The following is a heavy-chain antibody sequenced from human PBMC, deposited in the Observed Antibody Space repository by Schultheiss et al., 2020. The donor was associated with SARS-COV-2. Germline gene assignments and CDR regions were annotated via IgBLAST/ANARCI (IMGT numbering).Heavy chain of an antibody. CDR2: IYYSGGT. D-gene: IGHD2-2*01. CDR1: GGSMSSYY. V-gene: IGHV4-59*08. CDR3: ARLVVPAGVSWFDP. Sequence: SETLSLTCTVSGGSMSSYYWSWIRQPPGKGLEWIGYIYYSGGTNYNPSLKSRVTISVDTSKNQFSLKLSSVTAADTAVYYCARLVVPAGVSWFDPWGQGTLVTVSS. J-gene: IGHJ5*02.